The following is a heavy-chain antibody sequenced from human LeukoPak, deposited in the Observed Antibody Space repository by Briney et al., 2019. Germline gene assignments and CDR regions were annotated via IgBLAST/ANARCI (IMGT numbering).Heavy chain of an antibody. CDR1: GFTFSSSG. CDR2: IWYDGSNK. D-gene: IGHD6-19*01. Sequence: GRSLRLSCAASGFTFSSSGMHWIRQAPGKGLEWVAVIWYDGSNKYYADSVKGRFTISRDNSKNTLYLQMNSLRAEDTAVYYCARDSHSSGWLLWYFDLWGRGTLVTVSS. J-gene: IGHJ2*01. CDR3: ARDSHSSGWLLWYFDL. V-gene: IGHV3-33*01.